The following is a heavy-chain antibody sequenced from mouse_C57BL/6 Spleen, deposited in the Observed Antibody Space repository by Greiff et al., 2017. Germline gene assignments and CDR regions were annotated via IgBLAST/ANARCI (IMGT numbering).Heavy chain of an antibody. D-gene: IGHD2-4*01. Sequence: QVQLQQSGPGLVAPSQSLSITCTVSGFSLTSYAISWVRQPPGKGLEWLGVIWTGGGTNYNSALKSRLSISKDNSKSQVFLKMNSLQTDDTARYYCARSSYDSRFSMDYWGQGTSVTVSS. CDR2: IWTGGGT. CDR1: GFSLTSYA. J-gene: IGHJ4*01. V-gene: IGHV2-9-1*01. CDR3: ARSSYDSRFSMDY.